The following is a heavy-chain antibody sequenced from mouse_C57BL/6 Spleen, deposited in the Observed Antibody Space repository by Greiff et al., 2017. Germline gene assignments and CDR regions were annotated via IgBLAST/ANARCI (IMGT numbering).Heavy chain of an antibody. V-gene: IGHV1-80*01. Sequence: QVHVKQSGAELVKPGASVKISCKASGYAFSSYWMNWVKQRPGKGLEWIGQIYPGDGDTNYNGKFKGKATLTADKSSSTAYMQLSSLTSEDSAVYFCARNWDGWFAYWGQGTLVTVSA. CDR2: IYPGDGDT. D-gene: IGHD4-1*01. CDR3: ARNWDGWFAY. J-gene: IGHJ3*01. CDR1: GYAFSSYW.